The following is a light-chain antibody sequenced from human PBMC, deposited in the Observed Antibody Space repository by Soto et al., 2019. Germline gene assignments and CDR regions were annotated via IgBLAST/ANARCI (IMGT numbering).Light chain of an antibody. J-gene: IGKJ1*01. CDR2: AAS. CDR1: QGISSY. Sequence: IQLTQSPSSLSASVGDRVTITCRASQGISSYLAWYQQKPGKAPKLLIYAASTLQSGVPSRFSGSGSGTDFTLTISSLQPEDFGTYYCQKYNSYWTFGQGTKVDIK. CDR3: QKYNSYWT. V-gene: IGKV1-9*01.